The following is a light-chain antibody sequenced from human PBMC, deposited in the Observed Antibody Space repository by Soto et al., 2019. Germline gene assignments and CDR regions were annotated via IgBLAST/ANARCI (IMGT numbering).Light chain of an antibody. CDR3: QQYTNTNNTWM. CDR2: DAS. CDR1: QTISTW. J-gene: IGKJ1*01. V-gene: IGKV1-5*01. Sequence: SLVTKSHPTLSASVGDRFSMRCVSSQTISTWLEWYQQKQWKSPKLLVYDASTLQSGVASRFSGRGYGTEFTLIISGLQSDDSASYYCQQYTNTNNTWMLGQRTKVDI.